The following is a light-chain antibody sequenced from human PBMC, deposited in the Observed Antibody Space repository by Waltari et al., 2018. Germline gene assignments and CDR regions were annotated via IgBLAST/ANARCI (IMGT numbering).Light chain of an antibody. J-gene: IGLJ2*01. CDR3: TSYSSSSTFVV. CDR2: DVS. CDR1: SSDIGNYNR. Sequence: QAALTQSPSVSGSPGQSVTISCTGTSSDIGNYNRVSWYQQHPGKAPKLVIYDVSNRPSGVSVRFSGSKSGNTASLIISGLQAEDEADYYCTSYSSSSTFVVFGGGTRLTVL. V-gene: IGLV2-18*02.